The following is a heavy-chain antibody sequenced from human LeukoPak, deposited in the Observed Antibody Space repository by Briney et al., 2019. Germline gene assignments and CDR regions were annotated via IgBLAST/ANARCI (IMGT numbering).Heavy chain of an antibody. D-gene: IGHD5-12*01. V-gene: IGHV1-24*01. CDR2: FDLEDGET. J-gene: IGHJ4*02. CDR3: AFSRRDGYTELDY. CDR1: GYTLTGLS. Sequence: ASVKVSCKVSGYTLTGLSMHWVRQAPGQGLEWMGGFDLEDGETIYAQKFQGRVTMTEDTSTDTAYMELSSLRSEDTAVYYCAFSRRDGYTELDYWGQGTLVTVSA.